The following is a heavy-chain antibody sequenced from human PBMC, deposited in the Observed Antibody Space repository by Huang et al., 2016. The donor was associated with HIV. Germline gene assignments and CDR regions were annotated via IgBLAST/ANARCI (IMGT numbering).Heavy chain of an antibody. V-gene: IGHV4-34*02. CDR1: GGSLSGHY. Sequence: QVQLQQWGAELLKPSETLSLPCAVSGGSLSGHYWTWIRQPPGRGLEWIGEISDSGSTTYNPSLKSRVTISGDTSQSQFSLKLNSVTAADTAIYYCARMFKYDSGGYWGNDAFDIWGQGTMVTVSS. CDR2: ISDSGST. CDR3: ARMFKYDSGGYWGNDAFDI. J-gene: IGHJ3*02. D-gene: IGHD3-22*01.